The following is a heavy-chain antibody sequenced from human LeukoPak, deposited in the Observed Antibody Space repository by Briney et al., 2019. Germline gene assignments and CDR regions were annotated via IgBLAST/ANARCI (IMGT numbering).Heavy chain of an antibody. CDR1: SGSISSGSYY. V-gene: IGHV4-61*02. CDR2: IYTSGST. D-gene: IGHD2-2*01. Sequence: SETLSLTCTVSSGSISSGSYYWSWIRQPAGKGLEWIGRIYTSGSTYYNPSLKSRVTISVDTSKNQFSLKLSSVTAADTAVYYCARDLRYCSSTSCYDNWYFDLWGRRTLVTVYS. J-gene: IGHJ2*01. CDR3: ARDLRYCSSTSCYDNWYFDL.